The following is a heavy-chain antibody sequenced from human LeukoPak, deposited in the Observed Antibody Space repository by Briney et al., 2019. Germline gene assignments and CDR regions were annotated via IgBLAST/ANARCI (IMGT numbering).Heavy chain of an antibody. D-gene: IGHD3-3*01. V-gene: IGHV3-21*01. CDR1: GFTFSSYS. J-gene: IGHJ6*03. CDR3: ARGSKSTTFGVVRRYYDYDMDG. Sequence: PGGSLRLSCAASGFTFSSYSTNWVRQAPGKGLEWVSSISSSSSYIYYADSVKGRFTISRDNAKNSLYLQMNSLRAEDTAVYYCARGSKSTTFGVVRRYYDYDMDGWGKGRTVTVSS. CDR2: ISSSSSYI.